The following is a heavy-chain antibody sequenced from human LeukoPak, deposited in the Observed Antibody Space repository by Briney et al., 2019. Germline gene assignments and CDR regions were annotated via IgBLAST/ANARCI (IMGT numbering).Heavy chain of an antibody. CDR1: GGSFSGYY. J-gene: IGHJ5*02. D-gene: IGHD1-1*01. Sequence: PSETLSLTCAVYGGSFSGYYWSWIRQPPGKGLEWIGEINHSGSTNYNPSLKSRVTISVDTSKNQFSLKLSSVTAADTAVYYCARAKRGLFDPWGQGTLVTVSS. CDR3: ARAKRGLFDP. V-gene: IGHV4-34*01. CDR2: INHSGST.